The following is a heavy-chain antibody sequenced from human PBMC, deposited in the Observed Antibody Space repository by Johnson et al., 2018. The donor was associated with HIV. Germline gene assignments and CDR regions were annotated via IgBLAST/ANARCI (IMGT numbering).Heavy chain of an antibody. V-gene: IGHV3-7*05. CDR1: GFTFSSYW. CDR3: AKDTYSHRLTVTESGFDI. J-gene: IGHJ3*02. D-gene: IGHD4-11*01. Sequence: VQLVESGGGLVQPGGSLRLSCAASGFTFSSYWMSWVRQAPGKGLEWVANINQDGSEKYYVDSVKGRFTISRDNARNSLYLQMNSLRAEDTAVYYCAKDTYSHRLTVTESGFDIWGQGTMVTVSS. CDR2: INQDGSEK.